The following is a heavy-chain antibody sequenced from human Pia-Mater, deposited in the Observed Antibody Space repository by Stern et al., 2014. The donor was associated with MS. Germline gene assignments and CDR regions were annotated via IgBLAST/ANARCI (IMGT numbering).Heavy chain of an antibody. J-gene: IGHJ4*02. D-gene: IGHD3-3*01. CDR3: ARQGSFDFWSG. V-gene: IGHV4-39*01. CDR2: IYYTGRT. CDR1: GGSVSSSTYY. Sequence: QVQLQESGPGLVKPSETLSLTCTVSGGSVSSSTYYWGWIRQPPGKNLEWIGSIYYTGRTYYNPSPTSRLTISMDASKNQFPLKLPSVTAADTAVYYCARQGSFDFWSGWGQGTLVTVSS.